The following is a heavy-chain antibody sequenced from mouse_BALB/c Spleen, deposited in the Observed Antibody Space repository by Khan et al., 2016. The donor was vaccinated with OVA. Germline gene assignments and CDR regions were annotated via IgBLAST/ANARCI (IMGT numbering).Heavy chain of an antibody. V-gene: IGHV5-6-3*01. CDR3: ARSYAMDY. CDR2: INSNGGST. CDR1: GFTFSSYG. J-gene: IGHJ4*01. Sequence: EVELVESGGGLVQPGGSLKLSCAASGFTFSSYGMSWVRQTPDKRLELVATINSNGGSTYYPDSVKGRFTISRDNAKNTLYLQMSILKSEDTAMYYCARSYAMDYWGQGTSVTVSS.